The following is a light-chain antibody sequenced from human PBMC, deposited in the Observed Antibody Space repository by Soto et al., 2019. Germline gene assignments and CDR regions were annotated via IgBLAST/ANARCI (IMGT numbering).Light chain of an antibody. CDR1: TSNIGVGYD. Sequence: QSVLTQLPSVSGALGRRITVPRSGTTSNIGVGYDVHWYQQLPGTAPKLRIYGNSNRPSGIPDRFSGSKSGTSVSLAITGLQAEDEADYYCQSYDSSLSGYVFGTGTKLTAL. CDR3: QSYDSSLSGYV. CDR2: GNS. J-gene: IGLJ1*01. V-gene: IGLV1-40*01.